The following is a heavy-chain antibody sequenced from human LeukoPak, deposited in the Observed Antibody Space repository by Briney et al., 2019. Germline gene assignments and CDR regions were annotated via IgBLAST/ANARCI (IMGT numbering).Heavy chain of an antibody. V-gene: IGHV1-69*05. CDR3: ARDLYYGGTTDAFDI. CDR2: IIPIFGTA. D-gene: IGHD4-23*01. Sequence: GASVKVSCKASGGTFSSYAISWVRQAPGQGLEWMGGIIPIFGTANYAQKFQGRVTITTDESTSTAYMELSSLRSEDTAVYYCARDLYYGGTTDAFDIWGQGTMVTVSS. J-gene: IGHJ3*02. CDR1: GGTFSSYA.